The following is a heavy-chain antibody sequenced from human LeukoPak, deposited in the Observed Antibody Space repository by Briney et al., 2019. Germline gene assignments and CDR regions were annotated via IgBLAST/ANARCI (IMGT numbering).Heavy chain of an antibody. CDR2: INPNSGGT. D-gene: IGHD5-12*01. CDR3: ARGSGYDYNWFGP. CDR1: GYTFTNNY. V-gene: IGHV1-2*02. Sequence: AAVKVSCKASGYTFTNNYVHWVRQAPGQRLEWMGWINPNSGGTDYAHKVQGRVTMTRDTSITTAYMELSRLTSDDTAVYYCARGSGYDYNWFGPWGQGTLGIVSS. J-gene: IGHJ5*02.